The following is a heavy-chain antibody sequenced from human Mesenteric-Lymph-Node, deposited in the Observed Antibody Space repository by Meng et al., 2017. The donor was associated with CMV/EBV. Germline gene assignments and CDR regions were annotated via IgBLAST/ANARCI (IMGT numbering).Heavy chain of an antibody. V-gene: IGHV4-34*01. J-gene: IGHJ4*02. CDR3: ARVVVVRNSGIAAAGTDY. Sequence: GSFSGYCWSWIRQPPGKGLEWIGEINHSGSTNYNPSLKSRVTISVDTSKNQFSLKLSSVTAADTAVYYCARVVVVRNSGIAAAGTDYWGQGTLVTVSS. D-gene: IGHD6-13*01. CDR2: INHSGST. CDR1: GSFSGYC.